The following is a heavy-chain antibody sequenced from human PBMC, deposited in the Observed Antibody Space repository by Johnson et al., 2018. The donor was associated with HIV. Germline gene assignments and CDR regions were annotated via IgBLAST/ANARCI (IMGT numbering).Heavy chain of an antibody. V-gene: IGHV3-11*04. J-gene: IGHJ3*02. D-gene: IGHD3-10*01. CDR1: GFIFSDYY. CDR3: AREKPRLVQGVLDAFDI. CDR2: ISSSGRTI. Sequence: QVHLVESGGALVKPGGSLRLSCAASGFIFSDYYMTWIRQAPGKGLESISYISSSGRTIYYADSVKGRFPMSRDNAKKSLYLQMNSLRAEDTAVYYCAREKPRLVQGVLDAFDIWGQGTMVTVSS.